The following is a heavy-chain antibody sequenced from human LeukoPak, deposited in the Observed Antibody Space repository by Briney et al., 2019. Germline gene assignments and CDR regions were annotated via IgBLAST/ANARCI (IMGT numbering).Heavy chain of an antibody. CDR2: IYVSGST. Sequence: SETLSLTCAVSGGSISSGGYSWSWIRQPPGKGPEGIGYIYVSGSTYSHPSLKRPVPISVDRSKIQFSLKLSSVTAAYTAVYYCARNFEDDYGDYGYFDYWGQGTLVTVSS. D-gene: IGHD4-17*01. J-gene: IGHJ4*02. CDR1: GGSISSGGYS. CDR3: ARNFEDDYGDYGYFDY. V-gene: IGHV4-30-2*01.